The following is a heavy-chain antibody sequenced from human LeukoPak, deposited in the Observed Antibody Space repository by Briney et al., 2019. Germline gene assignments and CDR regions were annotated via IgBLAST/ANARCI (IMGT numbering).Heavy chain of an antibody. Sequence: ASVQVSCKAFGYTFTCYYIHWVRQAPGQGLEWMGRINPNSGGTNYAQKFQGRVTMTRDTSISTAYRELSRLRSDDTAVYYCARSPIAAASDYWGQGTLVTLSS. CDR2: INPNSGGT. D-gene: IGHD6-13*01. CDR3: ARSPIAAASDY. CDR1: GYTFTCYY. V-gene: IGHV1-2*06. J-gene: IGHJ4*02.